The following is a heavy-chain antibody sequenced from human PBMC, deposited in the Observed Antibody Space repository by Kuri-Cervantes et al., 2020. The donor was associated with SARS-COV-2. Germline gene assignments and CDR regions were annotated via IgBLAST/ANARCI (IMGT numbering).Heavy chain of an antibody. Sequence: SETLSLTCAVYGGSFSGYYWSWIRQPPGEGLEWIGEINHSGSTNYNPSLKSRVTISVDTSKNQFSLKLSSVTAADTAVYYCARHGSGYVYSYGYGFDYWGQGTLVTVSS. J-gene: IGHJ4*02. D-gene: IGHD5-18*01. CDR2: INHSGST. V-gene: IGHV4-34*01. CDR3: ARHGSGYVYSYGYGFDY. CDR1: GGSFSGYY.